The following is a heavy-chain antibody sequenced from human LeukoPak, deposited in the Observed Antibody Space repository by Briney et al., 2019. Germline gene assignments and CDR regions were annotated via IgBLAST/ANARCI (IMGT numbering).Heavy chain of an antibody. V-gene: IGHV1-18*01. CDR1: GYTFTSYG. D-gene: IGHD5-18*01. CDR2: ISAYNVNT. CDR3: ARDQTKWISYGNDAFDI. Sequence: ASVKVSCKASGYTFTSYGIGWVRQAPGQGLEWMGWISAYNVNTNYAQKFQGRVTVTTDTSTNTAYLELRSLRSDDTAVYYCARDQTKWISYGNDAFDIWGQGTMVTVSS. J-gene: IGHJ3*02.